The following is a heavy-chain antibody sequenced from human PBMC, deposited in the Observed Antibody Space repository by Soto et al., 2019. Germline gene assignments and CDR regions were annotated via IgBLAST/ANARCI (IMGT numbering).Heavy chain of an antibody. V-gene: IGHV3-23*01. CDR2: ISGAGNSA. J-gene: IGHJ4*02. CDR1: GFTFSDYA. CDR3: AKNDCGYTTCQLTDH. D-gene: IGHD2-21*01. Sequence: EVQLMESGGGLVQPGGSLRLSCAASGFTFSDYAMSWVRQAPGKGLEWVSAISGAGNSASHASSVQGRFVISRDNSKNTLFLQMNSLRAEDTAASYCAKNDCGYTTCQLTDHWGQGTLVTVSS.